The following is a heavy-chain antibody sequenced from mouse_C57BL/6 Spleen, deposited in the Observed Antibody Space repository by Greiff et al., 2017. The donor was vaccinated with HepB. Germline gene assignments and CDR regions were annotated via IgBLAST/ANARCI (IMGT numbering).Heavy chain of an antibody. CDR1: GFTFSSYA. J-gene: IGHJ2*01. CDR2: ISSGGDYI. CDR3: TRGGGLRPGSYYLDY. Sequence: EVQVVESGEGLVKPGGSLKLSCAASGFTFSSYAMSWVRQTPEKRLEWVAYISSGGDYIYYADTVKGRFTISRDNARNTLYLQMSSLKSEDTAMYYCTRGGGLRPGSYYLDYWGQGTTLTVSS. D-gene: IGHD2-4*01. V-gene: IGHV5-9-1*02.